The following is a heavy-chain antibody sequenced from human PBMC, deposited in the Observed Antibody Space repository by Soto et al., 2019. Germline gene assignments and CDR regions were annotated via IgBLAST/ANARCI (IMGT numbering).Heavy chain of an antibody. CDR3: ARGGLIAPTPSSY. V-gene: IGHV3-21*01. D-gene: IGHD2-2*01. CDR1: VFTVSSYS. Sequence: GGSLRLSCAASVFTVSSYSMNWVRQAPGKGLEWVSSISSSSSYIYYADSVKGRFTISRDNAKNSLYLQMNSLRAEDTAVYYCARGGLIAPTPSSYWGQGTLVTVSS. CDR2: ISSSSSYI. J-gene: IGHJ4*02.